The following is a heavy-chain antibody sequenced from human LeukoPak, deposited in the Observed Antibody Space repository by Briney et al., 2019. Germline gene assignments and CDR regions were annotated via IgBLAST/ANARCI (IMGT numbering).Heavy chain of an antibody. D-gene: IGHD6-19*01. CDR3: ARGRRSSGWYSFDAFDI. Sequence: SETLSLTCAVYGGSFSGYYWSWIRQPPGKGLEWIGEINHSGSTNYNPSLKSRVTITVDTSKNQFSLKLSSVTAADTAVYYCARGRRSSGWYSFDAFDIWGQGTMVTVSS. V-gene: IGHV4-34*01. CDR1: GGSFSGYY. J-gene: IGHJ3*02. CDR2: INHSGST.